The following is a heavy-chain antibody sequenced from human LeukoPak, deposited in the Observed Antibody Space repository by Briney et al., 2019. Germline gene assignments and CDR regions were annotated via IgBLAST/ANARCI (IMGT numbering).Heavy chain of an antibody. J-gene: IGHJ4*02. CDR1: GFTFDDYA. CDR2: ISWNSGSI. CDR3: AKDMSSDDYYDSSGYY. Sequence: GRSLRLSCAASGFTFDDYAMHWVRQAPGKGLEWVSGISWNSGSIGYADSVKGRFTISRGNAKNSLYLQMNSLRAEDTALYYCAKDMSSDDYYDSSGYYWGQGTLVTVSS. D-gene: IGHD3-22*01. V-gene: IGHV3-9*01.